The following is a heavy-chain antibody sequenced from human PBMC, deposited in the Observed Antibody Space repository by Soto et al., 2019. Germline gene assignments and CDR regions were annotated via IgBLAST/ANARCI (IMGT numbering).Heavy chain of an antibody. D-gene: IGHD6-19*01. CDR3: ARSEQWLVSAFDI. J-gene: IGHJ3*02. CDR2: ISYDGSNK. Sequence: PGGSLRLSCAASGFTFSSYGIHWVRQAPGKGLEWVAVISYDGSNKYYADSVKGRFTISRDNSKNLLYLQMNSLGAEDTAVYYCARSEQWLVSAFDIWGQGTMVTVS. V-gene: IGHV3-30*03. CDR1: GFTFSSYG.